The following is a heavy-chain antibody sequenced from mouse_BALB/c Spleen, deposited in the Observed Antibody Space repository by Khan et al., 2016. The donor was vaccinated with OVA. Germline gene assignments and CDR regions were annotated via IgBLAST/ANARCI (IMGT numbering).Heavy chain of an antibody. Sequence: QVQLQQSGAALAKPGASVKMSCKASGYTFSNYWIHWVKQRPGQGLEWIGYINPSSGHTYYNQTFNDKATLTTDKSSSTAYMQLSSLTSEDSAVYYCARDRIDYWGQGTTLTVSS. J-gene: IGHJ2*01. V-gene: IGHV1-7*01. CDR1: GYTFSNYW. CDR2: INPSSGHT. CDR3: ARDRIDY.